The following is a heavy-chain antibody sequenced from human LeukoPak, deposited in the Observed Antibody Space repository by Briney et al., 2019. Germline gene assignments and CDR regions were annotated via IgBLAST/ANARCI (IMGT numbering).Heavy chain of an antibody. D-gene: IGHD2-2*01. CDR3: ARGGIVVVPAAQNSRPYDDYNSMDV. CDR1: GGTFSSYA. CDR2: IIPIFGTA. Sequence: SVKVSCKASGGTFSSYAISWVRQAPGQGLEWMGGIIPIFGTANYAQKFQGRVTITADESTCTAYMELSRLRSEDTGVYYCARGGIVVVPAAQNSRPYDDYNSMDVWGQGTTGTVSS. V-gene: IGHV1-69*13. J-gene: IGHJ6*02.